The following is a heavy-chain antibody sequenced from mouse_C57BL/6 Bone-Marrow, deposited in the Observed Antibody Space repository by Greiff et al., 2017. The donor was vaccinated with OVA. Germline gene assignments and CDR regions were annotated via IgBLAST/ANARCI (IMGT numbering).Heavy chain of an antibody. V-gene: IGHV5-17*01. CDR3: AKPWVSWFAY. Sequence: ELKLVESGGGLVKPGGSLKLSCAASGFTFSDYGMHWVRPAPEKGLAWVAYISSGSSTIYYADTVKGRFPISRDNAKNTLFLQMTSLRSEDTAMYYCAKPWVSWFAYWGQGTLVTVSA. D-gene: IGHD4-1*01. J-gene: IGHJ3*01. CDR1: GFTFSDYG. CDR2: ISSGSSTI.